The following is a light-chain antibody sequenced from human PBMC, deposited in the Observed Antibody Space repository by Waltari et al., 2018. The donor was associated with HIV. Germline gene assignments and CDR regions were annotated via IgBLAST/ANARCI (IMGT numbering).Light chain of an antibody. CDR2: WAA. J-gene: IGKJ2*01. CDR1: QRVLYSSNNKNY. Sequence: DIVMTQPPDSLPVSLGGRATINCKSTQRVLYSSNNKNYLAWYQQKPGQPPKLLIYWAATRESGVPDRFSGSGSGTDFTLTISSLQAEDVAVYYCQQYYSTPPYTFGQGTKLEIK. CDR3: QQYYSTPPYT. V-gene: IGKV4-1*01.